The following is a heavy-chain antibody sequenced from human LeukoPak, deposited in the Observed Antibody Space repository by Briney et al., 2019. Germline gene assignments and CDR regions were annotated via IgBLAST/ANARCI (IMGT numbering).Heavy chain of an antibody. D-gene: IGHD6-13*01. CDR3: ARTAVEQQLAYFDY. CDR2: IYYSGST. CDR1: GGSISNNNYY. J-gene: IGHJ4*02. Sequence: SETLSLTCTVSGGSISNNNYYWGWIRQPPGKGLEWIASIYYSGSTYSNPSLKSRGTISVDTSKNQFSPKLSSVTAADTAVYFCARTAVEQQLAYFDYWGQGTLVTVSS. V-gene: IGHV4-39*01.